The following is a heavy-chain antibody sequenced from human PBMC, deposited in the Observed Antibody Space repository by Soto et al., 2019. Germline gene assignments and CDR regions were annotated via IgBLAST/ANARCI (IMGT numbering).Heavy chain of an antibody. CDR1: GVTFRSYA. V-gene: IGHV3-23*01. CDR2: ISGSGGST. CDR3: AKPVTTTLIFDY. Sequence: GGSQRLSCTASGVTFRSYAMSWVRQAPGKGLEWVSAISGSGGSTYYADSVKGRFTISRDNSKNTLYLQMNSLRAEDTAVYYCAKPVTTTLIFDYWGQGTLVTVSS. D-gene: IGHD4-17*01. J-gene: IGHJ4*02.